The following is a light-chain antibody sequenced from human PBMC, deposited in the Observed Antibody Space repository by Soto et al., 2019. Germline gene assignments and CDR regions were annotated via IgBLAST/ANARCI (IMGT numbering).Light chain of an antibody. CDR2: YDS. J-gene: IGLJ2*01. CDR1: NIGSKS. Sequence: SYELTQPPSVSVAPGKTANITCGGNNIGSKSVHWYQQKPGQAPVLVIYYDSDRPSGIPERFSGSNSGNTATLTISRVEAGDEADYYCQVWEVHSDQLVFGGGTKLTVL. V-gene: IGLV3-21*01. CDR3: QVWEVHSDQLV.